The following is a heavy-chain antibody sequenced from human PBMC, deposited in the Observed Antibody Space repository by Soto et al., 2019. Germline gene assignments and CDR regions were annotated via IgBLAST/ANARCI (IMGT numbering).Heavy chain of an antibody. V-gene: IGHV3-23*01. Sequence: GGSLRLSCAASGFTFSSYAMSWVRQAPGKGLEWVSAISGSGGSTYYEDSVKGRFTISRDNSKNTLYLQMNSLRAEDTAVYYCATPNRGIAVAGTNFNAFDIWGQGTMVTVSS. CDR2: ISGSGGST. D-gene: IGHD6-19*01. J-gene: IGHJ3*02. CDR3: ATPNRGIAVAGTNFNAFDI. CDR1: GFTFSSYA.